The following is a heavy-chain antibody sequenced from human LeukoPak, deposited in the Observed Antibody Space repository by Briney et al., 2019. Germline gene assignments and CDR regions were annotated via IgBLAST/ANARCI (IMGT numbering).Heavy chain of an antibody. J-gene: IGHJ3*01. CDR3: TTASLH. Sequence: GGSLRLSCAASGFTFSNAWMSWVRQVQGKGLEWVGSIRSKTDGGTADYAAPVKGRFTVSRDDSKNTLYLQVNSLKTDDTAVYYCTTASLHWGQGTMVTVSS. CDR2: IRSKTDGGTA. V-gene: IGHV3-15*01. CDR1: GFTFSNAW.